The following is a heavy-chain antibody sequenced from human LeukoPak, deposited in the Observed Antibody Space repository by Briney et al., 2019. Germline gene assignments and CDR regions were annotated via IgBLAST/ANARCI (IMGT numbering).Heavy chain of an antibody. V-gene: IGHV4-4*07. CDR1: GGSINGYF. J-gene: IGHJ4*02. CDR2: IHTSGTT. Sequence: SETLSLTCTVSGGSINGYFCTWLRQSAGAGLECIGRIHTSGTTYYNPSLKSRVSMSVDTSNNKFSLRLNSVTAADTAVYYCTRDPAGHGRYFDYWGQGALVTVSS. D-gene: IGHD1-14*01. CDR3: TRDPAGHGRYFDY.